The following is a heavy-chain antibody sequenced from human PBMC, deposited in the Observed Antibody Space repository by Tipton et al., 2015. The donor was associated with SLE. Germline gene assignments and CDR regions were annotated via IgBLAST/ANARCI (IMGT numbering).Heavy chain of an antibody. CDR2: IFNSGST. V-gene: IGHV4-61*08. CDR3: ARVGEAYY. CDR1: GGSFSSVVHF. D-gene: IGHD3-10*01. J-gene: IGHJ4*02. Sequence: TLSLTCTVSGGSFSSVVHFWSWIRQLPGKGLEWIGNIFNSGSTNYNPSLKSRVTISVDTSKNQFSLKLSSVTAADTAVYYCARVGEAYYWGQGTLVTVSS.